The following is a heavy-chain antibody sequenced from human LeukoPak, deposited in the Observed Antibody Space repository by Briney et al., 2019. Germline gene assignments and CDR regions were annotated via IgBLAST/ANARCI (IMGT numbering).Heavy chain of an antibody. CDR2: INAGNGNT. V-gene: IGHV1-3*01. CDR3: ARGSYFYGSGSFMGSDY. Sequence: EASVKVSCKASGYTFTNYAVHWVRQPPGQRLEWMGWINAGNGNTEYSQNFQDRVTITRDTSATTAYMELSSLRSEDTAVYYCARGSYFYGSGSFMGSDYRGQGTLVTVSS. CDR1: GYTFTNYA. D-gene: IGHD3-10*01. J-gene: IGHJ4*02.